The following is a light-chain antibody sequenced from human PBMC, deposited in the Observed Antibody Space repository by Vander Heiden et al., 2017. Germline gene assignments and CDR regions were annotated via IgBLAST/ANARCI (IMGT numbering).Light chain of an antibody. CDR3: QQYDSYLFT. V-gene: IGKV1-5*03. CDR1: QSISSW. Sequence: DTQMTHAPSTLSASVGDRVTITCRASQSISSWLAWYQQKPGRAPKVLIYKASNLERGVPSRFSGSGSGTEFTLTISSLQPDDSATYYYQQYDSYLFTFGPGTKVDIK. CDR2: KAS. J-gene: IGKJ3*01.